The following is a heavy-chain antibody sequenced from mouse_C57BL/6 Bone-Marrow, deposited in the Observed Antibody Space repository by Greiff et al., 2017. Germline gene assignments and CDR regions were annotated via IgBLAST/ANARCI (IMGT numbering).Heavy chain of an antibody. CDR2: IYPGSGST. CDR3: ARWVAFYYGNYVGAMDY. CDR1: GYTFTSYW. Sequence: VQLQQPGAELVKPGASVKMSCKASGYTFTSYWITWVKQRPGQGLEWIGDIYPGSGSTNYNEKFKSKATLTGDTSSSTAYMQLSSLTSEDSAVYYCARWVAFYYGNYVGAMDYWGQGTSVTVSS. D-gene: IGHD2-1*01. J-gene: IGHJ4*01. V-gene: IGHV1-55*01.